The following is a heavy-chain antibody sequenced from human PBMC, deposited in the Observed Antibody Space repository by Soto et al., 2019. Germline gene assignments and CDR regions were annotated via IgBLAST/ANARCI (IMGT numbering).Heavy chain of an antibody. CDR2: IYHSGST. J-gene: IGHJ5*01. V-gene: IGHV4-4*02. CDR3: ARFPQRDYYFGSGELFYGFDP. Sequence: QVQLQESGPGLVKPSGTLSLTCAVSGGSISSSNWWSWVRQPPGKGLEWIGEIYHSGSTNYNPSLKSRVTISVDISKNHVSVKLSSVTAADPAVYYCARFPQRDYYFGSGELFYGFDPWGQGTMLTVSS. D-gene: IGHD3-10*01. CDR1: GGSISSSNW.